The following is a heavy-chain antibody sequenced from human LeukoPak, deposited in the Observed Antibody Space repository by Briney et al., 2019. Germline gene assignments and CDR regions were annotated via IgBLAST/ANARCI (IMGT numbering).Heavy chain of an antibody. J-gene: IGHJ4*02. V-gene: IGHV1-18*01. CDR2: ISAYNGNT. CDR1: GYTFTCYG. Sequence: GASVKVSCKASGYTFTCYGISWVRQAPGQGLEWMGWISAYNGNTNYAQKLQGRVTMTTDTSTSTAYMELRSLRSDDTAVYYCARDLFYYDSSGPFDYWGQGTLVTVSS. CDR3: ARDLFYYDSSGPFDY. D-gene: IGHD3-22*01.